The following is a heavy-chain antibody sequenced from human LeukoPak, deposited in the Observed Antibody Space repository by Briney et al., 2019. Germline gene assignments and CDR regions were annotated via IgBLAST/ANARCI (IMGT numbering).Heavy chain of an antibody. D-gene: IGHD2-2*02. CDR3: AKSSGYCSSTSCYSGPSGWFDP. CDR1: GFTFSSYA. Sequence: GGSLRLSCAASGFTFSSYAMSWVRQAPGKGLEWVSAISGSGGSTYYADSVKGRFTISRDNSKNTLYLQMNSLRAEDTAVYYCAKSSGYCSSTSCYSGPSGWFDPWGRGTLVTVSS. J-gene: IGHJ5*02. CDR2: ISGSGGST. V-gene: IGHV3-23*01.